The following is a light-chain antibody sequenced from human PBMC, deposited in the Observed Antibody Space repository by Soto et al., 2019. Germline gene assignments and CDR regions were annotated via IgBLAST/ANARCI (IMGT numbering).Light chain of an antibody. CDR2: GAS. CDR3: QHYRTS. CDR1: QSVSSSY. V-gene: IGKV3-20*01. J-gene: IGKJ4*01. Sequence: EIVLTQSPGTLTLSPGERATLSCRASQSVSSSYLAWYQQKPGQPPRLLIYGASSRATGIPDRFSGSGSGTDFNLTITRLQPEDFAVYYCQHYRTSFGGGTKVEI.